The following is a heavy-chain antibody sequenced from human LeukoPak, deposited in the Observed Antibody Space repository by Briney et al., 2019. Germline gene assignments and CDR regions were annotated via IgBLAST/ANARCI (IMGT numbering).Heavy chain of an antibody. CDR1: GGSISSGGYS. V-gene: IGHV4-30-2*01. J-gene: IGHJ6*02. CDR3: ARDGLQSLYYYYGMDV. D-gene: IGHD5-24*01. Sequence: SQTLSLTCAVSGGSISSGGYSWSWIRQPPGKGLEWIGYIYHSGSTYYNPSLKSRVTISVDRSKNQFSLKLSSVTAADTAVYYCARDGLQSLYYYYGMDVWGQGTTVTVSS. CDR2: IYHSGST.